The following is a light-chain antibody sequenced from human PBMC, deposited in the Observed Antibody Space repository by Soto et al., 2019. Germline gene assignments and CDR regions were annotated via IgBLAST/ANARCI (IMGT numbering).Light chain of an antibody. J-gene: IGLJ1*01. CDR2: EGS. Sequence: SALTQPPSASGSPGQSITISCTGTSSDVGSYNLVSWYQQHPGKAPKLMIYEGSKRPSGVSNRFSGSKSGNTASLTISGLQAEDEADYYCCSYAGSSTYVFGTGTKVTVL. CDR3: CSYAGSSTYV. V-gene: IGLV2-23*01. CDR1: SSDVGSYNL.